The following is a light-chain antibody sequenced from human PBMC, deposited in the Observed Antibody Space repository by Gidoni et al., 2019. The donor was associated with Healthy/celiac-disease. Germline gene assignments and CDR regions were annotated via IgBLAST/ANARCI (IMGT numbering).Light chain of an antibody. CDR1: QSVSSSY. CDR3: QQYGSSPPIT. Sequence: MVLTQSPGTLSLSPGESATLSCRASQSVSSSYLAWYQQKPGQAPRLLIYGASNRATGIPDTISGGGSGADFTLTISRLGPEDFAVYYCQQYGSSPPITFGGGTKVEIK. CDR2: GAS. J-gene: IGKJ4*01. V-gene: IGKV3-20*01.